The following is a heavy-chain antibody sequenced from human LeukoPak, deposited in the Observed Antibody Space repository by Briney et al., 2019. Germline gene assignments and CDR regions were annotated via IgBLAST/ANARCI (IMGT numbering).Heavy chain of an antibody. D-gene: IGHD2-8*01. V-gene: IGHV1-46*01. CDR3: ARTQRTYCTNGVCAHFDY. CDR2: INPSGGST. J-gene: IGHJ4*02. CDR1: GYTLTELS. Sequence: ASVKVSCKVSGYTLTELSMHWVRQAPGQGLEWMGIINPSGGSTSYAQKFQGRVTMTRDMSTSTVYMELSSLRSEDTAVYYCARTQRTYCTNGVCAHFDYWGQGTLVTVSS.